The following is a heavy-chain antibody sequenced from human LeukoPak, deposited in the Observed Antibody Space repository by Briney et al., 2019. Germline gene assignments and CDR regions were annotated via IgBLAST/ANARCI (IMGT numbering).Heavy chain of an antibody. CDR3: ARDTAMPGGHFDY. J-gene: IGHJ4*02. D-gene: IGHD5-18*01. CDR2: IYYSGST. Sequence: PSETLSLTCTVSGGSISSYYWSWIRQPPGKGLEWIGYIYYSGSTNYNPSLKSRVTISVDTSKNQFSLKLSSVTAADTAVYYCARDTAMPGGHFDYWGQGALVTVSS. CDR1: GGSISSYY. V-gene: IGHV4-59*01.